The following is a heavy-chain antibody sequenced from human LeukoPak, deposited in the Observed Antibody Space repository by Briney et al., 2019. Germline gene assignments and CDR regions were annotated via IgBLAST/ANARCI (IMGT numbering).Heavy chain of an antibody. CDR2: IYYRGST. CDR1: GGSISSGGY. D-gene: IGHD4-17*01. V-gene: IGHV4-61*08. J-gene: IGHJ4*02. CDR3: ARGGDYGDLRYFDY. Sequence: SQTLSLTCTVSGGSISSGGYWSWIRQPPGKGLEWIGYIYYRGSTNYNPSLKSRVTFSVDTSKNQFSLKLNSVTAADTAVYYCARGGDYGDLRYFDYWGQGTLVTVSS.